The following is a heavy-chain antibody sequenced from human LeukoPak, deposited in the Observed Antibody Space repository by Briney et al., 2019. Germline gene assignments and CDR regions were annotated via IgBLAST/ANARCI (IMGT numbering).Heavy chain of an antibody. D-gene: IGHD1-26*01. J-gene: IGHJ4*02. CDR1: GGTFSSYA. Sequence: VASVKVSCKASGGTFSSYAISWVRQAPGQGLEWMGRIIPIFGTANYAQKFQGRVTITTDESTSTAYMELSGLRSDDTAVYYCARDQRYSGSYSAYYFDYWGQGTLVTVSS. V-gene: IGHV1-69*05. CDR3: ARDQRYSGSYSAYYFDY. CDR2: IIPIFGTA.